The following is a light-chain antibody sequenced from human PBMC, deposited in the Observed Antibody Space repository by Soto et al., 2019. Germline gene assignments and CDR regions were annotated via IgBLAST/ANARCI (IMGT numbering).Light chain of an antibody. CDR1: SGHSSYA. J-gene: IGLJ2*01. CDR2: LNSDGSH. CDR3: QNWVGTGNVV. V-gene: IGLV4-69*01. Sequence: QLVLTQSPSASASLGASVKVTCTLSSGHSSYAIAWHQQQPEKGPRYLMKLNSDGSHSKGDGIPYRCSGSSSGAERYLTISSLQSEDEADYYCQNWVGTGNVVFGGGTKVTVL.